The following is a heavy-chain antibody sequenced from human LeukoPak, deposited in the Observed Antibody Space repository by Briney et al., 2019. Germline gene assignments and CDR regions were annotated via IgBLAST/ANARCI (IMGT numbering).Heavy chain of an antibody. D-gene: IGHD6-19*01. Sequence: ASVKVSCKASGYTFTSYDINWVRQATGQGLEWMGWMNPNSGNTGYAQKFQGRVTMTRNNSISTAYMELSSLGSEDTAVYYCAIIAVAGTGSFYYYYYYGMDVLGQGTTVTVAS. CDR1: GYTFTSYD. J-gene: IGHJ6*02. CDR2: MNPNSGNT. CDR3: AIIAVAGTGSFYYYYYYGMDV. V-gene: IGHV1-8*01.